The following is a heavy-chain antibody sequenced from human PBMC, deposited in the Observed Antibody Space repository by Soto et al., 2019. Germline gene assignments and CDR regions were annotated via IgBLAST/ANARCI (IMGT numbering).Heavy chain of an antibody. D-gene: IGHD3-9*01. Sequence: EVQLVESGGGLVKPGGSLRLSCAASGLTFSSYSMNWVRQAPGKGLEWVSSISSSSSYIYYADSVKGRFTISRDNAKNSLYLQMNSLRAEDTAVYYCASTESILTGYYSAFDIWGQGTMVTVSS. CDR3: ASTESILTGYYSAFDI. J-gene: IGHJ3*02. V-gene: IGHV3-21*01. CDR1: GLTFSSYS. CDR2: ISSSSSYI.